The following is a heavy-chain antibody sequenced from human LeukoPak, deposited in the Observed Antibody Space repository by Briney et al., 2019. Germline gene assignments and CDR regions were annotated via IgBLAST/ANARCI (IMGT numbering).Heavy chain of an antibody. D-gene: IGHD6-19*01. CDR2: IKQDGSEK. CDR3: ARRSQFPGIAVAGTIMDAFDI. V-gene: IGHV3-7*01. CDR1: GFTFSNAW. J-gene: IGHJ3*02. Sequence: PGGSLRLSCAASGFTFSNAWMSWVRQAPGKGLEWVANIKQDGSEKYYVDSVKGRFTISRDNAKNSLYLQMNSLRAEDTAVYYCARRSQFPGIAVAGTIMDAFDIWGQGTMVTVSS.